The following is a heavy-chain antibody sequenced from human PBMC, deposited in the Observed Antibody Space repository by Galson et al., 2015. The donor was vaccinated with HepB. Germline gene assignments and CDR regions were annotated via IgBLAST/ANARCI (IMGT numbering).Heavy chain of an antibody. CDR1: GFTFSNAW. D-gene: IGHD6-13*01. CDR2: IKSKTDGGTT. CDR3: TTGLRIAAEDYFDY. Sequence: SLRLSCAASGFTFSNAWMSWVRQAPGKGLEWVGRIKSKTDGGTTDYAAPVKGRFTISRDDSKNTLYLQMNSLKTEDTAVYYCTTGLRIAAEDYFDYWGQGTLVTVSS. V-gene: IGHV3-15*01. J-gene: IGHJ4*02.